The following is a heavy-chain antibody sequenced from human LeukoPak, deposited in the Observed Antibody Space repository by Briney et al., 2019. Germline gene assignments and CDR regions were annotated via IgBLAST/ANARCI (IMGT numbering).Heavy chain of an antibody. J-gene: IGHJ4*02. CDR1: GFSLSTSVVG. CDR2: IYWNEDK. Sequence: SGTPLVKPMQTLTLTCTFSGFSLSTSVVGVGWIRQTPGKALECLTRIYWNEDKRYSPSLKSRLTITKDTSKNQVVLKMTNMDPVDTATYYCAHRRGYSYGPQLYFDYRGQGTLVSVSS. V-gene: IGHV2-5*01. CDR3: AHRRGYSYGPQLYFDY. D-gene: IGHD5-18*01.